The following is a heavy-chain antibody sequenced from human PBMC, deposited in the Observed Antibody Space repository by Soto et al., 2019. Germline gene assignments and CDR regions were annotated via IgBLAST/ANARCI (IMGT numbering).Heavy chain of an antibody. V-gene: IGHV3-9*01. CDR1: GFTFDDYA. Sequence: PGGSLRLSCAASGFTFDDYAMHWVRQAPGKGLEWVSGISWNSGSIGYADSVKGRFTISRDNAKNSLYLQMNSLRAEDTALYYCARDSSGYYSDYWGQGTLVTVS. CDR2: ISWNSGSI. D-gene: IGHD3-22*01. J-gene: IGHJ4*02. CDR3: ARDSSGYYSDY.